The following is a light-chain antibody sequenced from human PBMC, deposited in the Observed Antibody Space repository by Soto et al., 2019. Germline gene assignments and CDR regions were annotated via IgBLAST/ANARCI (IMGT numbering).Light chain of an antibody. CDR2: DAS. V-gene: IGKV3-11*01. J-gene: IGKJ1*01. CDR3: QQYYTNSWS. Sequence: EIVLTQSPDTLSLSPGERATLSCRASQTVSTFLAWYQQKPGQAPRLIVYDASKRAPGIPARFIGSGSGTDFTLTISSLQSEDVAVYYCQQYYTNSWSFGQGTKVDIK. CDR1: QTVSTF.